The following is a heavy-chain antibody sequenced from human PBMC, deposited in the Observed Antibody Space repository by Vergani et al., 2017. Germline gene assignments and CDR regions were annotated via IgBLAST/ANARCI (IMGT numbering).Heavy chain of an antibody. V-gene: IGHV4-39*01. CDR1: GDSVISTDYH. Sequence: QVQLQESGPGLVKPSETLSLPCTVSGDSVISTDYHWGWIRQPPGKGLEWIGSMDYSGSTSYTPSLESRISISFETPKNQFSLRLTSGTAADTAVYYCASKRGACRAAYCHSYDFWGPGTLVGVSS. J-gene: IGHJ4*02. CDR2: MDYSGST. D-gene: IGHD2-15*01. CDR3: ASKRGACRAAYCHSYDF.